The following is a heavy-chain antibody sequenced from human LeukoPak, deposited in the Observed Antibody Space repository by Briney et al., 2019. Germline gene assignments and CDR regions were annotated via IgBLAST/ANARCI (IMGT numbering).Heavy chain of an antibody. CDR2: IYHSGST. V-gene: IGHV4-4*02. J-gene: IGHJ4*02. CDR1: GGSISSSYW. D-gene: IGHD5-18*01. CDR3: ARDQGRYSYGIDY. Sequence: PSETLSLTCGVSGGSISSSYWWSWVRQPPGKGLEWIGEIYHSGSTNYNPSLKSRVTISINKSKTQFSLKLSSVTAADTAVYYCARDQGRYSYGIDYWGQGTLVTVSS.